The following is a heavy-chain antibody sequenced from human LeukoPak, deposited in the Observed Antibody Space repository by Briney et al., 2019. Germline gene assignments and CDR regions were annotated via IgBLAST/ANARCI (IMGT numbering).Heavy chain of an antibody. Sequence: SETLSLTCTVSGGSISSSSYYWGWIRQPPGKGLEWIGSIYYSGSTYYNPSLKSRVTISVDTSKNQFSLKLSSVTAADTAVYYCVRLRSTIAARPFDYWGQGTLVTVSS. CDR3: VRLRSTIAARPFDY. D-gene: IGHD6-6*01. J-gene: IGHJ4*02. CDR1: GGSISSSSYY. CDR2: IYYSGST. V-gene: IGHV4-39*01.